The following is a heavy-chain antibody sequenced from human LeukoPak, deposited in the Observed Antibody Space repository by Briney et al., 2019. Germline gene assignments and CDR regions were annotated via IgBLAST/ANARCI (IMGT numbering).Heavy chain of an antibody. V-gene: IGHV3-7*01. D-gene: IGHD3-16*02. Sequence: GGSLRLSCAASGFTFSSYWMSWVRQAPGKGLEWVANIKQDGSEKYYVDSVKGRFTISRDNAKNSLYLQMNSLRAEDTAVYYCARDFLWSYPHDGYFDYWGQGTLVTVSS. CDR2: IKQDGSEK. CDR1: GFTFSSYW. J-gene: IGHJ4*02. CDR3: ARDFLWSYPHDGYFDY.